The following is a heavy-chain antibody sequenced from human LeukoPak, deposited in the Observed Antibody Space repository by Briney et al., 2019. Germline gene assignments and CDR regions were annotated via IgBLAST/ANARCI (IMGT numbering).Heavy chain of an antibody. CDR3: ARSYDSSGYYYYAFDI. V-gene: IGHV4-59*01. Sequence: PSETLSLICTGSGSSISSYYWSWIRQPPGRGLEWIGHIYYRGSTKYNPSLKSRVTISVDTSKNQFSLKLSSVTAAATAVYYCARSYDSSGYYYYAFDIWGQGTMVTVSS. D-gene: IGHD3-22*01. J-gene: IGHJ3*02. CDR2: IYYRGST. CDR1: GSSISSYY.